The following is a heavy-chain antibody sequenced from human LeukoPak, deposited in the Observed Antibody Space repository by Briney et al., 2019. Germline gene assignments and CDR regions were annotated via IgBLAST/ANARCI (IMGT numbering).Heavy chain of an antibody. V-gene: IGHV3-30-3*01. CDR2: ISYDGSNK. D-gene: IGHD6-13*01. CDR3: ARDRQQIYYYHMDV. J-gene: IGHJ6*03. CDR1: GFTFSSYA. Sequence: GRSLRLSCAASGFTFSSYAVHWVRQAPGKGLEWVAVISYDGSNKYYADSVKGRFTISRDNSKNTLYLQMNSLRAEDTAVYYCARDRQQIYYYHMDVWGKGTTVTVSS.